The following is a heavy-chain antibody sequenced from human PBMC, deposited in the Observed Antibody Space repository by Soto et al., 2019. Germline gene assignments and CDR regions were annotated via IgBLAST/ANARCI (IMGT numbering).Heavy chain of an antibody. V-gene: IGHV2-5*02. J-gene: IGHJ4*02. D-gene: IGHD5-12*01. Sequence: QITVKESGLTLVKPTQTLTLTCTFSGFSLSTNGMGVGWIRQSPGKALVWLALIYWDDDKRYIPSLRSRLTIPKDASKNLVELTTTHIERVDTATYSGVRLTGRVYDVDRRWEKVDYWGQGSLFTVSS. CDR2: IYWDDDK. CDR1: GFSLSTNGMG. CDR3: VRLTGRVYDVDRRWEKVDY.